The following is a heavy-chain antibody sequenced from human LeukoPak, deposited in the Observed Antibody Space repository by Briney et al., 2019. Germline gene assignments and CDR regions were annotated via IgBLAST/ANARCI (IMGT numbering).Heavy chain of an antibody. CDR3: ARGGTSLFDY. CDR1: GFTFSSYA. D-gene: IGHD1-1*01. J-gene: IGHJ4*02. CDR2: ISYDGSNK. V-gene: IGHV3-30*04. Sequence: GGSLRLSCAASGFTFSSYAMHWVRQAPGKGLEWVAVISYDGSNKYYADSVKGRFTISRDNSKNTLYLQVNSLRAEDTAVYYCARGGTSLFDYWGQGTLVTVSS.